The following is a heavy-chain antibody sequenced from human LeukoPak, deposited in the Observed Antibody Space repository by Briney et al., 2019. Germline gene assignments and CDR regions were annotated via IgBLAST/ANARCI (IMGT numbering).Heavy chain of an antibody. J-gene: IGHJ3*01. V-gene: IGHV1-46*01. D-gene: IGHD3-22*01. CDR3: ARGRHYYESSDYYYEGDGFDV. CDR1: GDTFSSYY. Sequence: ASVKVSCKASGDTFSSYYVHWVRQAPGQGLEWMGIMNPSGGSIRYAQKFQGRVTMTRDMSTSTVCMELSSLRSEDTAVYYCARGRHYYESSDYYYEGDGFDVWGQGTMVTVSS. CDR2: MNPSGGSI.